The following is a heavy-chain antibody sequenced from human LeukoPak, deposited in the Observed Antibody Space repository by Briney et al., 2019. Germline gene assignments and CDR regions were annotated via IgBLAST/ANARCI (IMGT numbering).Heavy chain of an antibody. CDR3: SRLLGYYYYYYMDV. D-gene: IGHD2-8*02. CDR1: GYTFTSYG. CDR2: ISAYNGNT. V-gene: IGHV1-18*01. J-gene: IGHJ6*03. Sequence: GASVKVSCKASGYTFTSYGISWVRQAPGQGLEWMGWISAYNGNTNYAQKLQGRVTMTTDTSTSTAYMELRSLRSDDTAVYYCSRLLGYYYYYYMDVWGKGTTVTVSS.